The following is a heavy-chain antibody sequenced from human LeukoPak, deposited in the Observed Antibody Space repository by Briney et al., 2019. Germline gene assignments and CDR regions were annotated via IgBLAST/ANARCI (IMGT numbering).Heavy chain of an antibody. CDR3: ARAAEGGWFDP. CDR1: GASISSGDYF. J-gene: IGHJ5*02. V-gene: IGHV4-30-2*01. CDR2: IFDSGRT. D-gene: IGHD2-15*01. Sequence: PSETLSLTCTVSGASISSGDYFWTWIRQPPGKGLEWIGYIFDSGRTDFNPSLKSRVTISVDSSKNQFSLKLSSVTAADTAVYYCARAAEGGWFDPWGQGTLVTVSS.